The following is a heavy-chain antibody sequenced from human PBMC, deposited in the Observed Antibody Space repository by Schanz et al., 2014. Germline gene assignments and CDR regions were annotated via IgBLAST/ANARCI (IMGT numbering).Heavy chain of an antibody. CDR2: IGTSGGT. D-gene: IGHD2-21*02. V-gene: IGHV3-23*04. J-gene: IGHJ2*01. Sequence: EVQLVESGGGLVQPGGSLKLSCAASGLIFSNYVMSWVRQAPGKGLEWVSTIGTSGGTNYAESVKGRFTISRDNSKNTLYLQMNSLRAEDTAVYFCAKDLGVDCGDGCFNWYFDLWGRGTLVTVSS. CDR3: AKDLGVDCGDGCFNWYFDL. CDR1: GLIFSNYV.